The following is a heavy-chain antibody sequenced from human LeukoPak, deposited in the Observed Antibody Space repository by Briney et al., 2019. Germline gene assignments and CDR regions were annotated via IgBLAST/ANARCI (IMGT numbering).Heavy chain of an antibody. Sequence: GASVKVSCKASGYTFTSYYMHWVRQAPGQGLEWMGWINPNSGGTNYAQKFQGRVTMTRDTSISTAYMELSSLRSEDTAVYYCAREQCPNGGSCFFDYWGQGTLVTVSS. CDR1: GYTFTSYY. V-gene: IGHV1-2*02. D-gene: IGHD2-15*01. CDR2: INPNSGGT. J-gene: IGHJ4*02. CDR3: AREQCPNGGSCFFDY.